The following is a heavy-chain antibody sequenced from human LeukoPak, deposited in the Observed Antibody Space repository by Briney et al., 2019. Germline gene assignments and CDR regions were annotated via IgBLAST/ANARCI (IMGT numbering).Heavy chain of an antibody. J-gene: IGHJ6*03. D-gene: IGHD3-10*01. CDR2: IYYSGST. V-gene: IGHV4-30-4*08. Sequence: PSQTLSLTCTVSGGSISSGDYYWSWIRQPPGKGLEWIGYIYYSGSTYYNPSLKSRVTISVDTSKNQFSLKLSSVTAADTAVYYCARDGYYGSGSPHYMDVWDKGTTVTVSS. CDR1: GGSISSGDYY. CDR3: ARDGYYGSGSPHYMDV.